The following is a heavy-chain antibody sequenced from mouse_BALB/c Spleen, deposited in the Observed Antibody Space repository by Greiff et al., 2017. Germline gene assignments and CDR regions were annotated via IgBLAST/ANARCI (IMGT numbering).Heavy chain of an antibody. V-gene: IGHV5-4*02. CDR3: AIMITTEGFAY. D-gene: IGHD2-4*01. Sequence: EVHLVESGGGLVKPGGSLKLSCAASGFTFSDYYMYWVRQTPEKRLEWVATISDGGSYTYYPDSVKGRFTISRDNAKNNLYLQMSSLKSEDTAMYYCAIMITTEGFAYWGQGTLVTVSA. CDR2: ISDGGSYT. CDR1: GFTFSDYY. J-gene: IGHJ3*01.